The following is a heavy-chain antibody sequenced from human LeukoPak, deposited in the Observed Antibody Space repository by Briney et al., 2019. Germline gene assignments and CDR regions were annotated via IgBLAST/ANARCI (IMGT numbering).Heavy chain of an antibody. CDR1: GFMFSSNW. CDR2: ISYDGSNK. D-gene: IGHD5-18*01. CDR3: ASSCTAMASEGDY. Sequence: GGSLRLSCAASGFMFSSNWMSWVRLAPGKGLEWVAVISYDGSNKYYADSVKGRFTISRDNSKNTLYLQMNSLRAEDTAVYYCASSCTAMASEGDYWGQGTLVTVSS. J-gene: IGHJ4*02. V-gene: IGHV3-30*03.